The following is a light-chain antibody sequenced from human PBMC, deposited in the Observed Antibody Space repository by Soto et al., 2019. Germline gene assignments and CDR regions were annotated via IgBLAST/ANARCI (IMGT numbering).Light chain of an antibody. CDR1: SSDVGDYNY. CDR2: AVN. CDR3: CSYAGSYTWV. V-gene: IGLV2-11*01. Sequence: QSALTQPRSVSESPGQSVTISCTGTSSDVGDYNYVSWYQQQPGKAPKLLIYAVNMRPSGVPDRFSGSKSGNTASLTISGLQAEDEADYSCCSYAGSYTWVFGGGTKLTVL. J-gene: IGLJ3*02.